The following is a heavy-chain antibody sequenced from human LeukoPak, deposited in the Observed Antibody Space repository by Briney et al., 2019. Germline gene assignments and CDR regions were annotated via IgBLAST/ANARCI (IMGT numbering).Heavy chain of an antibody. Sequence: SETLSLTCAVYGGSFSGYYWSWIRQPPGKGLEWIGEINHSGSTNYNPSLKSRVTISVDTSKNQFSLKLSSVTAADTAVYYCARGGYCSGGSCYSDPYYYYGMDVWGQGTTVTVSS. CDR3: ARGGYCSGGSCYSDPYYYYGMDV. V-gene: IGHV4-34*01. CDR2: INHSGST. D-gene: IGHD2-15*01. J-gene: IGHJ6*02. CDR1: GGSFSGYY.